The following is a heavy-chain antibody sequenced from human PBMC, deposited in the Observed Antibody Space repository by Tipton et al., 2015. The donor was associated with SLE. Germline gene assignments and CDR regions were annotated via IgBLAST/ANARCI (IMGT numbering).Heavy chain of an antibody. CDR2: IYYSGST. Sequence: TLSLTCTVSGGSISSYYWSWIRQPPGKGLEWIGYIYYSGSTNYNPSLKSRVTISVDTSKNQFSLKLSSVTAADTAVYYCARGSRYYDSICYHWYLDLCGRGPLVSVSS. CDR3: ARGSRYYDSICYHWYLDL. CDR1: GGSISSYY. D-gene: IGHD3-22*01. J-gene: IGHJ2*01. V-gene: IGHV4-59*01.